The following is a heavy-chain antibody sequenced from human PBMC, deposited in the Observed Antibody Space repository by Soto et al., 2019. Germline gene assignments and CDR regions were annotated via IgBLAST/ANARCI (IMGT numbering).Heavy chain of an antibody. CDR3: ARHAHSDCHDY. V-gene: IGHV4-39*01. CDR2: IDYSGNT. CDR1: GGSITSSSNGYY. D-gene: IGHD2-21*02. J-gene: IGHJ4*02. Sequence: QLQLQESGPGLVKPSETLSLSCTVSGGSITSSSNGYYWDWVRQPPGKGLGWIGSIDYSGNTYYNPTLKSRATRPPATPKNQFSRRLSSVIATDTAVYHCARHAHSDCHDYWGQGTLVTVSS.